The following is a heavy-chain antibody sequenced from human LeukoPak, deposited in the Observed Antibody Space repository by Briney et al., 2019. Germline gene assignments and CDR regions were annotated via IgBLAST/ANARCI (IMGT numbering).Heavy chain of an antibody. Sequence: PGGSLRLSCAASGFTFTNYAMTWVRQTPGKGPEWVSAIGGDGASSDYADSVKGRFTISRDNSKSTLYLQMNSLRAEDTALYYCARRVGGTPDYWGLGTLVTVSS. V-gene: IGHV3-23*01. CDR1: GFTFTNYA. J-gene: IGHJ4*02. CDR2: IGGDGASS. CDR3: ARRVGGTPDY. D-gene: IGHD1-26*01.